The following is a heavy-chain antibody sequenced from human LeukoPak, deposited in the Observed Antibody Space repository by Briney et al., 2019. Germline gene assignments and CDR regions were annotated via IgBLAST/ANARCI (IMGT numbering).Heavy chain of an antibody. CDR3: ARRRGFHLEYFDY. Sequence: GGSLRLSCEASGLTLCHYPIPRGPPAPGEGLEWVSSLIETAGKTYYAASVKGRFTISRDNSNNTVYLQVNSPRAKDTGVYYRARRRGFHLEYFDYGGQGTLVTVS. J-gene: IGHJ4*02. CDR2: LIETAGKT. CDR1: GLTLCHYP. V-gene: IGHV3-23*01. D-gene: IGHD3-3*01.